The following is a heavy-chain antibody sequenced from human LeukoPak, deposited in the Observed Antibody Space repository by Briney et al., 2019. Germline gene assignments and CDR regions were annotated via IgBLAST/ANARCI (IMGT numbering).Heavy chain of an antibody. V-gene: IGHV6-1*01. CDR2: TYYRSKWYN. Sequence: SQTLSLTCAISGDSVSSNSAAWSWIRQSPSRGLEWLGRTYYRSKWYNDYAVSVKSRITINPDTSKNQFSLQLNSVTPEDTAVYYCARGPRDIVVVPAAISFDYWGQGTLVTVSS. CDR1: GDSVSSNSAA. CDR3: ARGPRDIVVVPAAISFDY. D-gene: IGHD2-2*01. J-gene: IGHJ4*02.